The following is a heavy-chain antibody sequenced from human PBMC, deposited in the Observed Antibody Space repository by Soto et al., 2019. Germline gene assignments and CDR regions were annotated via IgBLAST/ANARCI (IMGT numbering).Heavy chain of an antibody. CDR3: ARQEMATNMVDY. CDR1: GGSISRSSYY. V-gene: IGHV4-39*01. D-gene: IGHD5-12*01. Sequence: QLQLQESGPGLVKPSETLSLTCTVSGGSISRSSYYWGWIRQPPGKGLEWIGSIYYSGSTYYNPSLKSRVTISVDTSKNQFSLKLSSVTAADTAVYYCARQEMATNMVDYWGQGTLVTVSS. J-gene: IGHJ4*02. CDR2: IYYSGST.